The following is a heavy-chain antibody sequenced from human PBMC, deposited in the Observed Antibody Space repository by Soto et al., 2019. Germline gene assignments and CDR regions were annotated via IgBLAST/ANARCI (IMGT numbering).Heavy chain of an antibody. CDR1: GYTFTRYD. CDR2: VNPNSGNT. D-gene: IGHD3-10*01. J-gene: IGHJ5*02. CDR3: ARALSRFGELSYNWFDP. Sequence: GASVKVSCKASGYTFTRYDINWLRQATGQGLEWMGWVNPNSGNTGYAQKFQGRVTMTRNTSISTAYMELSSLRSEDTAVYYCARALSRFGELSYNWFDPWGQGTLVTVSS. V-gene: IGHV1-8*01.